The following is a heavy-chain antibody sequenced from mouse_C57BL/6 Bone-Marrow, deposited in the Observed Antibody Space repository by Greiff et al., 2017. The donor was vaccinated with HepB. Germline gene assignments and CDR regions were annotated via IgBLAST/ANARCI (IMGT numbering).Heavy chain of an antibody. D-gene: IGHD2-5*01. J-gene: IGHJ3*01. Sequence: EVKVVESGGGLVKPGGSLKLSCAASGFTFSSYAMSWVRQTPEKRLEWVATISDGGSYTYYPDNVKGRFTISRDNAKNNLYLQMSHLKSEDTAMYYCAKYSNYWFAYWGQGTLVTVSA. CDR1: GFTFSSYA. CDR2: ISDGGSYT. V-gene: IGHV5-4*03. CDR3: AKYSNYWFAY.